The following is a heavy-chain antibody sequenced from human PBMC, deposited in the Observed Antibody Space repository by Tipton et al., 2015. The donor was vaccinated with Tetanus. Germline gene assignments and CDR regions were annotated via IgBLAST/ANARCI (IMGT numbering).Heavy chain of an antibody. CDR1: GGSXXXGTXX. Sequence: TLSLTCTVSGGSXXXGTXXXGXXXQPXXXGLGLIGSIYESGAKYYIPYLKSRVTISLDTSKNRFSLNLTSMAAADTGVYYCARHXXGYFTPFDYWGQGNLXTVXS. D-gene: IGHD3-3*01. CDR3: ARHXXGYFTPFDY. CDR2: IYESGAK. V-gene: IGHV4-39*01. J-gene: IGHJ4*02.